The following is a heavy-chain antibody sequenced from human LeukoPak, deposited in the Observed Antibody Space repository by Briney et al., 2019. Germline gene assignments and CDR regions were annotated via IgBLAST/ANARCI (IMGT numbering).Heavy chain of an antibody. CDR2: MNPNSGNT. CDR3: ARPTVRYSYGYLSYYYYGTDV. CDR1: GYTFTSYD. Sequence: ASVTVSFKASGYTFTSYDINWVRQAAGQGLEWMGWMNPNSGNTGYEQKFQGRVTMTRNTSISTAYMELSSLRSEDTAVYYCARPTVRYSYGYLSYYYYGTDVWGQGTTVTVSS. D-gene: IGHD5-18*01. J-gene: IGHJ6*02. V-gene: IGHV1-8*01.